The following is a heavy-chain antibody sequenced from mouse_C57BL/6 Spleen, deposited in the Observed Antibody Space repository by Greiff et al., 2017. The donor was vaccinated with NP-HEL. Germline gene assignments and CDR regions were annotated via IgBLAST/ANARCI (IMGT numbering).Heavy chain of an antibody. CDR3: AREYVGAWFAY. J-gene: IGHJ3*01. CDR1: GYAFSSYW. V-gene: IGHV1-80*01. Sequence: VQLQQSGAELVKPGASVKISCKASGYAFSSYWMNWVKQRPGKGLEWIGQIYPGDGDTNYNGTFKGKATLTADKSSSTAYMQLSSLTSEDAAVYVCAREYVGAWFAYWGQGTLVTVSA. D-gene: IGHD2-10*02. CDR2: IYPGDGDT.